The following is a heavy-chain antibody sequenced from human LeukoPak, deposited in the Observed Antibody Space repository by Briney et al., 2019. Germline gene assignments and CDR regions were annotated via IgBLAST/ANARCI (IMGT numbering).Heavy chain of an antibody. V-gene: IGHV3-49*03. CDR1: GFSFGDDG. Sequence: PGRSLRLSCSASGFSFGDDGWSWFRLAPGKGLEFISLIRKKAYGETTEYAASVRGRFIISRDDAKSIAYLHMNCLKSEDTALYYCARGEHDYGDSNYYFDQWGQGTLVTVSS. CDR2: IRKKAYGETT. CDR3: ARGEHDYGDSNYYFDQ. D-gene: IGHD4-17*01. J-gene: IGHJ4*02.